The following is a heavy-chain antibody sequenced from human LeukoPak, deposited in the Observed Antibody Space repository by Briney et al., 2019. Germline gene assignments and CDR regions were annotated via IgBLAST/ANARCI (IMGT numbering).Heavy chain of an antibody. CDR1: RFTFSNYG. J-gene: IGHJ3*02. Sequence: QPGGSLRLSCAASRFTFSNYGMSWVRQAPGKRLEWVSSIEGGGDSTYYADAVKGRFTISRDNSKDTLYLQMNSLKVEDTAVYYCAKDAFSYNGVFYAFDIWGQGTTVTVSS. CDR3: AKDAFSYNGVFYAFDI. V-gene: IGHV3-23*01. D-gene: IGHD3-3*01. CDR2: IEGGGDST.